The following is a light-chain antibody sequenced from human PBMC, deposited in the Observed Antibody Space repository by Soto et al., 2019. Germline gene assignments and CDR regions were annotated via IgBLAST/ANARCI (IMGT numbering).Light chain of an antibody. CDR1: QSVRNDY. CDR3: HQYGTSPQFT. V-gene: IGKV3-20*01. J-gene: IGKJ3*01. Sequence: EIVLTQSPGTLSLSPGERATLSCRASQSVRNDYLAWYQQKPGQAPTLLIYGVSTRATGIPDRFTGSGSGTDFTLTISRLEPEEFAVYYCHQYGTSPQFTFGPGTKVDIK. CDR2: GVS.